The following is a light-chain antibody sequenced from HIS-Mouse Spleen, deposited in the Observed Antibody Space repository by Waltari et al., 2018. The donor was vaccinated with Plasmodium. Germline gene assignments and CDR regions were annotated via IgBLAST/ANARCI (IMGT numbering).Light chain of an antibody. CDR2: AAS. CDR1: QSISSY. Sequence: DIQMTQSPSSLSASVGDRVTITFRASQSISSYLNWYQQKPGKAPKLLIYAASSLQSGVPSRCSGSGSGTDFTLTISSLQPEDFATYYCQQSYSTPPTFGGGTKVEIK. J-gene: IGKJ4*01. CDR3: QQSYSTPPT. V-gene: IGKV1-39*01.